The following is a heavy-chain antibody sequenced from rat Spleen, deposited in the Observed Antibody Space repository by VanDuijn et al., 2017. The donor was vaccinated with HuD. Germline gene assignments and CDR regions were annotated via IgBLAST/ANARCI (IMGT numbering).Heavy chain of an antibody. CDR3: ARGGFAY. CDR2: ISYDGSST. CDR1: GFTFSDYY. Sequence: EVQLVESDGGLVQPGRSLKLSCAASGFTFSDYYMAWVRQAPTKGLEWVAPISYDGSSTYYRDSVKGRFTISRDNAKSTLYLQMDSLRSEDTATYYCARGGFAYWGQGTLVTVSS. J-gene: IGHJ3*01. V-gene: IGHV5-29*01.